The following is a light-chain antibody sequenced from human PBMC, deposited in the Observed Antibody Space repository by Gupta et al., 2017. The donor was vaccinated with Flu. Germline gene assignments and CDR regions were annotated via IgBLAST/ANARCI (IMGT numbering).Light chain of an antibody. CDR1: SGHRGYA. CDR3: ETWDSNNQRA. CDR2: LEGSGSY. J-gene: IGLJ3*02. V-gene: IGLV4-60*03. Sequence: QPVLTQSSSASASLGSSVILTCTLSSGHRGYAIAWHQQQQGKAPRFLMKLEGSGSYNRGSGVPDRFSGSGSGADRYLTITDRQSEEEAGNYCETWDSNNQRAFGGGTKLTVL.